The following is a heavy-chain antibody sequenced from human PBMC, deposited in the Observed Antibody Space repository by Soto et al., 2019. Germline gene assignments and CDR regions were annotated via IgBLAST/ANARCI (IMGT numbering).Heavy chain of an antibody. CDR1: EVTFSSYS. J-gene: IGHJ6*03. CDR3: GRGSGSFDLWRGYPGTMDV. D-gene: IGHD3-3*01. CDR2: ISSSSSYI. Sequence: GGSLRLSCAAYEVTFSSYSMNWVRQAPGKRLEWVSSISSSSSYIYYADSVKGLFTISRDNAKNSLYLQMHSLRAEDTPVYYCGRGSGSFDLWRGYPGTMDVWGKGTLVTV. V-gene: IGHV3-21*01.